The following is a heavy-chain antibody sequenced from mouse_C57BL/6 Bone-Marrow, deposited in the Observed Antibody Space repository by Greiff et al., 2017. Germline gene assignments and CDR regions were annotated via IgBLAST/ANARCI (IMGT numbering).Heavy chain of an antibody. D-gene: IGHD1-1*01. CDR1: GYTFTSYT. J-gene: IGHJ4*01. V-gene: IGHV1-4*01. Sequence: QVQLQQSGAELARPGASVKMSCKASGYTFTSYTMHWVKQRPGPGLEWIGYITPSSGYTKYNQKFKDKATLTADKSSSTAYMQLSSLTSEDSAVYYCARWDYGSSYNYAMDYWGQGTSVTVSS. CDR3: ARWDYGSSYNYAMDY. CDR2: ITPSSGYT.